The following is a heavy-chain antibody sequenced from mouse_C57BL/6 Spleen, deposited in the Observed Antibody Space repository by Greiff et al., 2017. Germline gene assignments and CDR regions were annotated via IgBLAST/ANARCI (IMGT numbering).Heavy chain of an antibody. CDR2: IDPSDSYT. V-gene: IGHV1-69*01. D-gene: IGHD2-3*01. CDR3: ARGYDASWFAY. Sequence: VQLQQSGAELVMPGASVKLSCKASGYTFTSYWMHWVKQRPGQGLEWIGEIDPSDSYTNYNQKFKGKSTLTVDKSSSTAYMQLSSLTSEDSAVYYCARGYDASWFAYWGQGTLVTVSA. CDR1: GYTFTSYW. J-gene: IGHJ3*01.